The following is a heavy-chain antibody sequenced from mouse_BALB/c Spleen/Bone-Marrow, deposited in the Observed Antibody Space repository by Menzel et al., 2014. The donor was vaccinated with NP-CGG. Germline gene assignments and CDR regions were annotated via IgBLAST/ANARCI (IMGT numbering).Heavy chain of an antibody. V-gene: IGHV1-5*01. CDR1: GYTFSNYW. CDR2: IHPGNSDT. J-gene: IGHJ2*01. CDR3: TTLARNNFDY. Sequence: VHVKQSGTVLARPGAAVKMSCKASGYTFSNYWMHWIKQRPGQGLEWIGTIHPGNSDTTYNQKFKGKAKLTAVTSTGTAYMELSSLTNEDSAVYYCTTLARNNFDYWGQGTTLTVSS. D-gene: IGHD5-1-1*01.